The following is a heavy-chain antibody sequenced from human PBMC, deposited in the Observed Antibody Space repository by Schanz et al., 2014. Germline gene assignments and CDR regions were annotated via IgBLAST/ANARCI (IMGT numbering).Heavy chain of an antibody. J-gene: IGHJ5*02. CDR3: ARAPPLVRGIAGWFGP. CDR1: GFTFITFA. CDR2: IGGDASRT. Sequence: EVHLVESGGGLVQPGGSLRLSCAASGFTFITFAMSWVRQAPGKGPEWVSAIGGDASRTYYADSVKGRFTISRDNSKSPLYLQMNTRRADDPAVYYCARAPPLVRGIAGWFGPWGQGSLVTVSS. V-gene: IGHV3-23*04. D-gene: IGHD3-10*01.